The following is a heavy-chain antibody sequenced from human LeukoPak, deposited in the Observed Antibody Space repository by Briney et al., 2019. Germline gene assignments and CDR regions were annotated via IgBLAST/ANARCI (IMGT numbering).Heavy chain of an antibody. D-gene: IGHD3-10*01. V-gene: IGHV3-9*01. CDR3: AKDKYGSGSYSGWFDP. J-gene: IGHJ5*02. Sequence: SVKGRLTTSRDNAKNSLYLQMNSLRAEDTALYYCAKDKYGSGSYSGWFDPWGQGSLVTVSS.